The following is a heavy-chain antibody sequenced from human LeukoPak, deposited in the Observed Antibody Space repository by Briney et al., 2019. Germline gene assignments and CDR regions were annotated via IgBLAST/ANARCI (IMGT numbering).Heavy chain of an antibody. J-gene: IGHJ5*02. V-gene: IGHV3-30-3*01. D-gene: IGHD3-3*01. Sequence: GGSLRLSCAASGFTFSSYAMHWVRQAPGKGLEWVAVISYDGSNKYYADSVKGRFTISRDNSKNTLYLQMNGLRPEDTAVYYCARDRHYDFWSALDPWGQGTLVTVSS. CDR2: ISYDGSNK. CDR3: ARDRHYDFWSALDP. CDR1: GFTFSSYA.